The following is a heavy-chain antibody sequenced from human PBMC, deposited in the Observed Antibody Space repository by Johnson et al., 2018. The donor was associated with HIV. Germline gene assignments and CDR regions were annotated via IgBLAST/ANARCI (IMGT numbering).Heavy chain of an antibody. CDR3: AKVEYGGLLPNDALDI. V-gene: IGHV3-30*19. Sequence: QVQLVESGGGVVQPGRSLRLSCAASGFTFSSYGIHWVRQAPGKGLEWEAVISYDGSNKYYADSVKGRFTISRDNSKNTLYLQMNSLRAEDTAVYYCAKVEYGGLLPNDALDIWGQGTMVTVSS. D-gene: IGHD2-21*02. J-gene: IGHJ3*02. CDR1: GFTFSSYG. CDR2: ISYDGSNK.